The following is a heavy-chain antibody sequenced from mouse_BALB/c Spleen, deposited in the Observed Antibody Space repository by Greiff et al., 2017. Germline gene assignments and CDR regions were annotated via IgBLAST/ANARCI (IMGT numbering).Heavy chain of an antibody. CDR3: ARGPGYYYGSSDAMDY. V-gene: IGHV2-4-1*01. D-gene: IGHD1-1*01. CDR1: GFSLTSYG. Sequence: VMLVESGPGLVQPSQSLSITCTVSGFSLTSYGVHWVRQSPGKGLEWLGVIWSGGSTDYNAAFISRLSISKDNSKSQVFFKMNSLQADDTAIYYCARGPGYYYGSSDAMDYWGQGTSVTVSS. CDR2: IWSGGST. J-gene: IGHJ4*01.